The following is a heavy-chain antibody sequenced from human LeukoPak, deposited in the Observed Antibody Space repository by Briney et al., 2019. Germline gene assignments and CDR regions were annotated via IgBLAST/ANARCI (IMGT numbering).Heavy chain of an antibody. CDR3: ARHSGDY. V-gene: IGHV4-59*08. J-gene: IGHJ4*02. CDR2: IYYGGSN. D-gene: IGHD3-10*01. Sequence: SETLSLTCTVSGVSSSSYYWSWIPPPPGKGLEWGRYIYYGGSNNYNPSLKSRVTISVDASKNQCSLKLASMTAADTAVYYCARHSGDYWGQGTLVTVSS. CDR1: GVSSSSYY.